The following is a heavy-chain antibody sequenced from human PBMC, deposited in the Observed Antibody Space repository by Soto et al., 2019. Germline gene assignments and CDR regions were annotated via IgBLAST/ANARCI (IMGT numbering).Heavy chain of an antibody. CDR3: ARDSPVAGYYYYCYYGMDV. D-gene: IGHD6-19*01. J-gene: IGHJ6*02. Sequence: SETLSLTCTVSGGSISSYYWSWIRQPPGKGLEWIGYIYYSGSTNYNPSLKSRVTISVDTSKNQFSLKLSSVTAADTAVYYCARDSPVAGYYYYCYYGMDVWGQGTTVT. V-gene: IGHV4-59*01. CDR1: GGSISSYY. CDR2: IYYSGST.